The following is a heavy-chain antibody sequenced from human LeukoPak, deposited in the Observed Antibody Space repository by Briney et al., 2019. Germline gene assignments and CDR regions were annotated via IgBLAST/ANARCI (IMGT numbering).Heavy chain of an antibody. D-gene: IGHD3-22*01. CDR1: GYTFTSYY. V-gene: IGHV1-46*01. Sequence: ASVKVSCKASGYTFTSYYMHWERQAPGRGLEWMGIINPSGGSTSYAQKFQGRVTMTRDTSTSTVYMELSSLRSEDTAVYYCARGEEITMVVVVLDYWGQGTLVTVSS. CDR3: ARGEEITMVVVVLDY. CDR2: INPSGGST. J-gene: IGHJ4*02.